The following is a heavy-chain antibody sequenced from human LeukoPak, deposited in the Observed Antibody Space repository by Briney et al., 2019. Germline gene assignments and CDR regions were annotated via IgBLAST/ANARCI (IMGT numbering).Heavy chain of an antibody. V-gene: IGHV3-23*01. CDR2: ISGRRGST. Sequence: GGSLRLSCAASGFSVRSYAITWVRQAPGKGLEWVSIISGRRGSTYYADSVKGRFTVSRDSSRNTLYLEVNRLRAEDTAVYYCARRSGIAVAGAFDYWGQGTLVTVSS. CDR3: ARRSGIAVAGAFDY. D-gene: IGHD6-19*01. J-gene: IGHJ4*02. CDR1: GFSVRSYA.